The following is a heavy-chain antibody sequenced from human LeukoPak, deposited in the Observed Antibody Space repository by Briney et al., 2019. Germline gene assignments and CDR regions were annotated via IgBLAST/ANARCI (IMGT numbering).Heavy chain of an antibody. CDR1: GGSFSGYY. CDR2: INHSGST. J-gene: IGHJ4*02. D-gene: IGHD3-9*01. Sequence: SETLSPTCAVYGGSFSGYYWSWIRQPPGKGLEWIGEINHSGSTNYNPSLKSRVTISVDTSKNQFSLKLSSVTAADTAVYYCARRPYYDILTGYHFFDYWGQGTLVTVSS. CDR3: ARRPYYDILTGYHFFDY. V-gene: IGHV4-34*01.